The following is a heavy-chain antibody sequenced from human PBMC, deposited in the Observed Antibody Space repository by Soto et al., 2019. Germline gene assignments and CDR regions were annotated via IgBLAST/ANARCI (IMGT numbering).Heavy chain of an antibody. V-gene: IGHV4-59*08. CDR1: GGSISPYY. Sequence: PSETLSLTCTVSGGSISPYYWTWIRQPPGKGLEWIGYIYYGGTTSYNPSLKSRVTISVETSKSQISLRLSSVTAADTAIYYCAHILSGSQFNYWGQGTPVTVSS. CDR3: AHILSGSQFNY. D-gene: IGHD3-9*01. CDR2: IYYGGTT. J-gene: IGHJ4*02.